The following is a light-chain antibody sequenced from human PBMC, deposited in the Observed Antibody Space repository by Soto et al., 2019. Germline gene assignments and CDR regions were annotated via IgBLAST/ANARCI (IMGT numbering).Light chain of an antibody. Sequence: DIVMTQSPDSLAVSLGERATINCKSSQSVLYSPTNKNCLVWYQQKPGQPPKLLIYWASTRESGVPDRFSGSGAGTEFTLNSRRLQSEDSGVYYCQPPYKIPVTFRQGNKGEIK. V-gene: IGKV4-1*01. CDR2: WAS. CDR1: QSVLYSPTNKNC. CDR3: QPPYKIPVT. J-gene: IGKJ1*01.